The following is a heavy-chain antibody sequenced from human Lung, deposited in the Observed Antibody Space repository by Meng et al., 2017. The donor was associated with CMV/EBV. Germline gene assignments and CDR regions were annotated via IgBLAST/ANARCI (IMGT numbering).Heavy chain of an antibody. CDR1: GYTFTDFY. CDR3: ARDPYVGVWSGYHEY. CDR2: INTYSGDT. J-gene: IGHJ4*02. V-gene: IGHV1-2*02. Sequence: AXVXVSXXASGYTFTDFYIHWVRPAPEQGLEGMGRINTYSGDTHFAQNFQGRVTMTSDTSISTAYMELTSLKSDDTAIYYCARDPYVGVWSGYHEYWGQGAXVTVSS. D-gene: IGHD3-3*01.